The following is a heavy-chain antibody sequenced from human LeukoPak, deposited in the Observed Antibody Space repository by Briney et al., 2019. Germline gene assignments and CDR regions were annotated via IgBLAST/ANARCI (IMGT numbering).Heavy chain of an antibody. V-gene: IGHV3-23*01. D-gene: IGHD6-19*01. CDR3: AKDTPLTTYTSGWSSNSFDY. Sequence: GGSLRLSCTVSGFTFSSFAMRWVRQAPGKGLEWVSTITGGSGAKYYADSVKGRFTISRDNSKDTLYLQMHSLRAEDTAVYFCAKDTPLTTYTSGWSSNSFDYWGQGTLVAVSS. CDR1: GFTFSSFA. J-gene: IGHJ4*02. CDR2: ITGGSGAK.